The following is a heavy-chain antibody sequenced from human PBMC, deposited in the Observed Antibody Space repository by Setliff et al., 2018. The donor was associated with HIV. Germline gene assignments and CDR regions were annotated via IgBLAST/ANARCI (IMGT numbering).Heavy chain of an antibody. CDR3: ARQGAVTGHSFDF. Sequence: SETLSLTCAVYGGSFSGYHWSWIRQSPGKGLEWIGEIDHSGSTDDNPSLKSRVTISIDTSRNRFSLRLSSVTAADSAVYYCARQGAVTGHSFDFWGQGALVTVSS. V-gene: IGHV4-34*01. CDR1: GGSFSGYH. CDR2: IDHSGST. J-gene: IGHJ4*02. D-gene: IGHD6-19*01.